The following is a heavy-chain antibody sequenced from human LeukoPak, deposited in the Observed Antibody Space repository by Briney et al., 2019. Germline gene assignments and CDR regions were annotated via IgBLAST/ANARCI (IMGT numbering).Heavy chain of an antibody. CDR2: ISSSSSYI. Sequence: PGGSLRLSCAASGFTFSSYGMHWVRQAPGKGLEWVSSISSSSSYIYYADSVKGRFTISRDNAKNSLYLQMNSLRAEDTAVYYCARDPRGYYYGSGTSHPDYWGQGTLVTVSS. CDR1: GFTFSSYG. J-gene: IGHJ4*02. CDR3: ARDPRGYYYGSGTSHPDY. V-gene: IGHV3-21*01. D-gene: IGHD3-10*01.